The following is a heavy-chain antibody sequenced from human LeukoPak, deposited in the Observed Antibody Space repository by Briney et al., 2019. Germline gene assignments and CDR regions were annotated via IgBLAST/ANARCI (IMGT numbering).Heavy chain of an antibody. CDR3: ARERAQYYYDSSGYLNRYYFDY. V-gene: IGHV4-30-4*08. CDR1: VGSLSSGDYY. CDR2: IYYSGST. D-gene: IGHD3-22*01. Sequence: SETLSLTCAVSVGSLSSGDYYWSGVRQPPGTGLEWIGYIYYSGSTYYNPSLKSRVTISVDTSKNQFFRKLSSVTAADTAVYYCARERAQYYYDSSGYLNRYYFDYWGQGTLVTVSS. J-gene: IGHJ4*02.